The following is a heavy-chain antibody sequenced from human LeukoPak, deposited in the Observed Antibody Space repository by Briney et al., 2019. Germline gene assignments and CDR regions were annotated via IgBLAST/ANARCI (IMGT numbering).Heavy chain of an antibody. J-gene: IGHJ5*02. CDR2: ISSSGTTI. V-gene: IGHV3-48*03. Sequence: GGSLRLSCAASVFTFNNYKMNWVRQAPGKGLEWVAYISSSGTTIYYADSVKGRFTISRDNAKNSLYLQMNSLRAEDTAVYYCASITTSGEDWFDPWGQGTLVTVSS. CDR1: VFTFNNYK. CDR3: ASITTSGEDWFDP. D-gene: IGHD6-13*01.